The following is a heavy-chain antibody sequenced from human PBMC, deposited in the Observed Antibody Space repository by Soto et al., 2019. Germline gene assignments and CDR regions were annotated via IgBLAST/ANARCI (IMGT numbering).Heavy chain of an antibody. CDR2: ISGSGGSR. Sequence: GGSLRLSCAASGFTFSTHAMSWVRQAPGKGLKWVSGISGSGGSRYYADSVKGRFTISRDNSKNMLFLQMNSLRVEDTAVYYCAKRIGEATIDSAHLDYWGQGTLVTVSS. CDR3: AKRIGEATIDSAHLDY. CDR1: GFTFSTHA. V-gene: IGHV3-23*01. D-gene: IGHD5-12*01. J-gene: IGHJ4*02.